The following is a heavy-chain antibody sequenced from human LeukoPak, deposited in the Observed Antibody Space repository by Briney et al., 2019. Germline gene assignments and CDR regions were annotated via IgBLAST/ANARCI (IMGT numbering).Heavy chain of an antibody. V-gene: IGHV1-8*01. CDR3: ARSPYSSSWYYYYGMDV. CDR2: MNPNSGNT. J-gene: IGHJ6*02. Sequence: ASVKVSCKASGYTFTSYDINWVRQATGQGLEWMGWMNPNSGNTGYAQKFQGRVTMTRNTSISTAYMELSSLRSEDTAVYYCARSPYSSSWYYYYGMDVWGQGTTVTVSS. CDR1: GYTFTSYD. D-gene: IGHD6-13*01.